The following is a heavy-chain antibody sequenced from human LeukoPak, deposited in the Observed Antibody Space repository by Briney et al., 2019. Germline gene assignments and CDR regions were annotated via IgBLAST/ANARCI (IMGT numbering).Heavy chain of an antibody. J-gene: IGHJ3*02. CDR2: IYTSGST. CDR1: GGSISSYY. Sequence: SETLSLTCTVSGGSISSYYWSWIRQPARKGLEWIGRIYTSGSTNYNPSLKSRVTMSVDTSKNQFSLKLSSVTAADTAVYYCARDPATYYYDSSGYYSLANDAFDIWGQGTMVTVSS. CDR3: ARDPATYYYDSSGYYSLANDAFDI. D-gene: IGHD3-22*01. V-gene: IGHV4-4*07.